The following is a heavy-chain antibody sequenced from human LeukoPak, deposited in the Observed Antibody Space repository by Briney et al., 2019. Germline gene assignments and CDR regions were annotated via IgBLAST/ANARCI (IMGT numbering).Heavy chain of an antibody. CDR2: IIHDGSNK. V-gene: IGHV3-30*18. CDR1: GFTSSSYG. J-gene: IGHJ4*02. D-gene: IGHD3-10*01. Sequence: GGSLRLSCAASGFTSSSYGMHWVRQAPGKGLEWVAVIIHDGSNKDYADSVKGRFTISRDNSKNTLYLQMNSLRTEDTAVYYCAKVPTGVGSGSYWGQGTLVTVSS. CDR3: AKVPTGVGSGSY.